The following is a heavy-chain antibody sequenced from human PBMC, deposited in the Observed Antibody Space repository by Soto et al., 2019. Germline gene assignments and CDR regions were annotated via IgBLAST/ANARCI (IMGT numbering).Heavy chain of an antibody. CDR2: ISAYNGNT. J-gene: IGHJ5*02. Sequence: QVQLVQSGAEVKKPGASVKVSCKASGYTFTSYGISWVRQAPGQGLEGMGWISAYNGNTNNAQKLQGRVTMTTDTSTSTAYMELRSLRSDDTAVYYCARENYGDYPLRWFDPWGQGTLVTVSS. CDR1: GYTFTSYG. V-gene: IGHV1-18*01. D-gene: IGHD4-17*01. CDR3: ARENYGDYPLRWFDP.